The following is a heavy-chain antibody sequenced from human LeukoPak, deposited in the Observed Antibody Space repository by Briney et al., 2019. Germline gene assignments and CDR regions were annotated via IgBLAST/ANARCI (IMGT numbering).Heavy chain of an antibody. Sequence: GGSLRLSCAASGFTVSSNYMSWVRQAPGKGLEWVSVIYSGGSNYYADSVKGRFTISRHNSKNTLYLQMNSLRAEDTAVDYCARGGSYYDSSGYYSSPAYYFDYWGQGTLVTVSS. D-gene: IGHD3-22*01. CDR1: GFTVSSNY. J-gene: IGHJ4*02. CDR3: ARGGSYYDSSGYYSSPAYYFDY. CDR2: IYSGGSN. V-gene: IGHV3-53*04.